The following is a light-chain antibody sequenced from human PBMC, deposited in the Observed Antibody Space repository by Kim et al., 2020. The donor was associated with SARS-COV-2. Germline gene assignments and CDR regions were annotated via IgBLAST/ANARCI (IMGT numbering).Light chain of an antibody. CDR3: NSRDSNNNVL. J-gene: IGLJ2*01. CDR1: ILRSYY. CDR2: GKN. V-gene: IGLV3-19*01. Sequence: VALGQTVRITCQGDILRSYYATWYQQKPGQAPRLVIYGKNNRPSGIPDRFSGSSSGNTASLTITGTQAGDEADYYCNSRDSNNNVLFGGGTRLTVL.